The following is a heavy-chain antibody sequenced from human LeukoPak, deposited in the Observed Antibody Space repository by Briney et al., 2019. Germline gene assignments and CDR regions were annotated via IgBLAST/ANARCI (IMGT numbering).Heavy chain of an antibody. J-gene: IGHJ4*02. CDR2: IYYSGST. V-gene: IGHV4-59*01. CDR1: GGSISNYY. Sequence: SETLSLTCTVSGGSISNYYWSWIRQPPGKGLEWIGYIYYSGSTNYNPSLKSRVTISVDTSKNQFSLKLSSVTAADTAVYYCARTYSGYDYSLGYWGQGTLVTVSS. CDR3: ARTYSGYDYSLGY. D-gene: IGHD5-12*01.